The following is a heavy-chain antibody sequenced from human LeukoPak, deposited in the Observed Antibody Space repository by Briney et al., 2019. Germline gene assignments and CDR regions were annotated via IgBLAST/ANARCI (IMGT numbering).Heavy chain of an antibody. Sequence: ASVKVSCKVSGYTLTELSIHWVRQAPGRGLEWMGAFDPEDGEAIYARQFRGRVTMTEDTSTGTAYMELGSLKSVDTAVYYCATSSFFGSGSVYYFDNWGQGTLVTVSS. CDR3: ATSSFFGSGSVYYFDN. D-gene: IGHD3-10*01. V-gene: IGHV1-24*01. CDR2: FDPEDGEA. CDR1: GYTLTELS. J-gene: IGHJ4*02.